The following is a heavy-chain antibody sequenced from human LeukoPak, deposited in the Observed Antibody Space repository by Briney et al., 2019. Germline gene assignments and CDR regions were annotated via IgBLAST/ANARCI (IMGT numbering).Heavy chain of an antibody. CDR3: ASGQYYDLWSGYYVD. Sequence: SETLSLTCAVFGGSLCGHYWSLIRQPPGKGLEWIGEINHSGSTNYNPSLESRVTISVDTSKNHFSLKLSSVTAADTAVYYCASGQYYDLWSGYYVDWGQGTLVTVSA. CDR2: INHSGST. J-gene: IGHJ4*02. CDR1: GGSLCGHY. V-gene: IGHV4-34*01. D-gene: IGHD3-3*01.